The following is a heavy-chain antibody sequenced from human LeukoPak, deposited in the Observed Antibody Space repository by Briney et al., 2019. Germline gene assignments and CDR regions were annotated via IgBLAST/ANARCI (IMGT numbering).Heavy chain of an antibody. CDR3: AKLFHGSGSYSFDY. D-gene: IGHD3-10*01. J-gene: IGHJ4*02. Sequence: GGSLRLSCAASGFTFSSYEMNWVRQAPGKGLEWVSYISSSGSTIYYADSVKGRFTISRDNSKNTLYLQMNSLRAEDTAVYYCAKLFHGSGSYSFDYWGQGTLVTVSS. CDR1: GFTFSSYE. CDR2: ISSSGSTI. V-gene: IGHV3-48*03.